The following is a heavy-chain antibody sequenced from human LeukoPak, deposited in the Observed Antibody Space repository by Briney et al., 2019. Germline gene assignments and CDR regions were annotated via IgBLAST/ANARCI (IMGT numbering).Heavy chain of an antibody. CDR3: ATSGGFNSPRHY. CDR1: GDSISSYF. V-gene: IGHV4-59*01. D-gene: IGHD3-16*01. J-gene: IGHJ4*02. Sequence: SETLSLTCSVSGDSISSYFWAWIRQPPGKGLEWIGYVCYNGTTNYNPSLRNRVAISIDASKNQFSLKLNSATAADTAVYYCATSGGFNSPRHYWGQGTLVTVSS. CDR2: VCYNGTT.